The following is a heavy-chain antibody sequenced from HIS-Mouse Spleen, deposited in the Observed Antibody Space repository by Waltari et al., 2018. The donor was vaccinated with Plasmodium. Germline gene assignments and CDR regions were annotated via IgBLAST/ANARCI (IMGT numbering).Heavy chain of an antibody. J-gene: IGHJ3*02. D-gene: IGHD1-1*01. CDR2: IGTAGDT. CDR1: GFTFSSYD. Sequence: EVQLVESGGGLVQPGGSLRLSCAASGFTFSSYDMHWVRQATGKGLDGVSAIGTAGDTYYPGSVNGRFTISRENAKNSLYLQMNSLRAGDTAVYYCARGRWNHAFDIWGQGTMVTVSS. V-gene: IGHV3-13*01. CDR3: ARGRWNHAFDI.